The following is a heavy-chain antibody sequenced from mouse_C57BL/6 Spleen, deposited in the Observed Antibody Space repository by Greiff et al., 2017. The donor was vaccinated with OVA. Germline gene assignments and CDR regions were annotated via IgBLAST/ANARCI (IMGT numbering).Heavy chain of an antibody. J-gene: IGHJ4*01. Sequence: EVMLVESEGGLVQPGSSMKLSCTASGFTFSDYYMAWVRQVPEKGLEWVANINYDGSSTYYLDSLKSRFIISRDNAKNILYLQMSSLKSEDTATYYCARVTYDYEEGYYAMDYWGQGTSVTVSS. D-gene: IGHD2-4*01. CDR3: ARVTYDYEEGYYAMDY. CDR2: INYDGSST. V-gene: IGHV5-16*01. CDR1: GFTFSDYY.